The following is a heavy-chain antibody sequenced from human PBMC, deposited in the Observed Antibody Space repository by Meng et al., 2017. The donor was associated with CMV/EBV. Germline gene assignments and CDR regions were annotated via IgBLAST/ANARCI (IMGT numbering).Heavy chain of an antibody. CDR3: ARGPTYYYYYGMDV. Sequence: GSLRLSCAVYGGSFSGYYWSWIRQPPGKGLEWIGEINHSGSTNYNPSLKSRVTISVDTSKNQFSLKLSSVTAADTAVYYCARGPTYYYYYGMDVWGQGTAVTVSS. CDR2: INHSGST. V-gene: IGHV4-34*01. CDR1: GGSFSGYY. J-gene: IGHJ6*02.